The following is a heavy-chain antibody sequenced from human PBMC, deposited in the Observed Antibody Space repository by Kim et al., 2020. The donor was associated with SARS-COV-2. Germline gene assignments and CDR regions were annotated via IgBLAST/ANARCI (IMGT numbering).Heavy chain of an antibody. Sequence: GGSLRLSCAASGFTFSDYYMNWIRQAPGKGLEWVSSIRTVGGIIYYADSVKGRFTISRDNAKNSLYLQMNSLRAEDTAVYYCARSGWGDYWGQGTLVTVSS. V-gene: IGHV3-11*01. D-gene: IGHD3-16*01. CDR3: ARSGWGDY. J-gene: IGHJ4*02. CDR1: GFTFSDYY. CDR2: IRTVGGII.